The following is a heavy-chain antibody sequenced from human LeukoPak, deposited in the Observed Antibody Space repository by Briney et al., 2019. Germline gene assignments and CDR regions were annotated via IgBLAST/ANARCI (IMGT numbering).Heavy chain of an antibody. J-gene: IGHJ4*02. CDR1: AFTFSTYS. CDR2: ISSSSNTI. D-gene: IGHD3-3*01. Sequence: SGGSLRLSCAASAFTFSTYSVNWVRQAPGKGLEWVSYISSSSNTIYYADSVKGRFTISRDNAKNSLYLQMNSLRAEDTAVYYCARVGYDFWSGYPNPLDYWGQGTLVTVSS. CDR3: ARVGYDFWSGYPNPLDY. V-gene: IGHV3-48*04.